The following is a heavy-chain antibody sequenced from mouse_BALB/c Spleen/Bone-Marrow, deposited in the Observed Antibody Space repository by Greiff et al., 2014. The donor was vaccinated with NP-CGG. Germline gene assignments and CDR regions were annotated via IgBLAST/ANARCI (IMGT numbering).Heavy chain of an antibody. J-gene: IGHJ3*01. CDR3: AREDMGYGNNDWFAY. Sequence: DLVKPGASGELSCKASGYTFPSYWVKWIKKRAGQGLGWVGRIAPGSGSTYYNEMFKGKATLTVDTSSSTAYIQLSSLSSEDSAVYFCAREDMGYGNNDWFAYWGQGTLVTVSA. D-gene: IGHD2-1*01. V-gene: IGHV1S41*01. CDR2: IAPGSGST. CDR1: GYTFPSYW.